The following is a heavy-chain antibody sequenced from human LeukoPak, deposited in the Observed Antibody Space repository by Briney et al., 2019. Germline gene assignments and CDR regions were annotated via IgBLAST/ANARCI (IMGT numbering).Heavy chain of an antibody. CDR1: GGSISSSSYY. D-gene: IGHD3-10*01. V-gene: IGHV4-61*01. J-gene: IGHJ5*02. CDR3: ARQDGVRGVIANWFDP. CDR2: IYYSGST. Sequence: SETLSLTCTVSGGSISSSSYYWSWIRQPPGKGLEWIGYIYYSGSTNYNPSLKSRVTISVDTSKNQFSLKLSSVTAADTAVYYCARQDGVRGVIANWFDPWGQGTLVTVSS.